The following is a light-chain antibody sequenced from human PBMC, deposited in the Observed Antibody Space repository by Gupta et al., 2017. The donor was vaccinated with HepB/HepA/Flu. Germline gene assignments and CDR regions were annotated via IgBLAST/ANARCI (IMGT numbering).Light chain of an antibody. Sequence: AIQLTQSPSSLSASVGDRVTITCRASQGISSALDWYQQKPGRPPKLLIYDVSSLGSEVPSRFSGSGSGTDFTLTISSLQPEDFATYYCQQFKDCVSFGGGTKVEI. CDR1: QGISSA. V-gene: IGKV1D-13*01. CDR3: QQFKDCVS. J-gene: IGKJ4*01. CDR2: DVS.